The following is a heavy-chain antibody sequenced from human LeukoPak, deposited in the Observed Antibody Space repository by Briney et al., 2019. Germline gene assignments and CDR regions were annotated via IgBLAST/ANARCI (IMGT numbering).Heavy chain of an antibody. J-gene: IGHJ1*01. V-gene: IGHV4-39*07. D-gene: IGHD3-3*01. Sequence: SETLSLTCTVSGGSISSSSYYWGWIRQPPGKGLEWIGSIYYSGSTYYNPSLKSRVTISVDRSKNQFSLKLSSVTAADTAVYYCASINYDFWSGYYTGYFQHWGQGTLVTVSS. CDR1: GGSISSSSYY. CDR3: ASINYDFWSGYYTGYFQH. CDR2: IYYSGST.